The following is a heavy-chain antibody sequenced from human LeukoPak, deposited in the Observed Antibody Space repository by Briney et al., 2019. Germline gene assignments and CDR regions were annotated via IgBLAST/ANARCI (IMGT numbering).Heavy chain of an antibody. V-gene: IGHV4-39*01. CDR2: FYYSGMT. J-gene: IGHJ4*02. CDR1: GDSISSSSYF. D-gene: IGHD3-9*01. Sequence: SETLSLTCTVSGDSISSSSYFWGWIRQPPGKGLEWIGTFYYSGMTYYNPSLKSRVTISVDTSKNQFSLKLSSVTAADTAVYYCARQSLDILTSLYYFDYWGQGTLVTVSS. CDR3: ARQSLDILTSLYYFDY.